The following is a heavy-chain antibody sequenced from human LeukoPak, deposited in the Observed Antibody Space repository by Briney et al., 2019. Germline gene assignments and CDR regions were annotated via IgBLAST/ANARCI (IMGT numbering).Heavy chain of an antibody. J-gene: IGHJ4*02. V-gene: IGHV3-7*01. CDR2: IKEDGNKE. Sequence: GGSLRLSCAASGFTFSSYAMSWVRQAPGKGLEWVANIKEDGNKENYVDSVKGRFTISRDNVKNSLYLQMNSLKVADSAVFYCARDLAGHYYGSGSSFDYWGQGTLVTVSS. D-gene: IGHD3-10*01. CDR1: GFTFSSYA. CDR3: ARDLAGHYYGSGSSFDY.